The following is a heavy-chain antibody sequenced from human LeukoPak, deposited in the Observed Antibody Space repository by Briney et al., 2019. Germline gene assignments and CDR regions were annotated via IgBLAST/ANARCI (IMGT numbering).Heavy chain of an antibody. Sequence: SETLSLTCAVYGGSFSGYYWSWIRQPPGKGLEWIGEINHSGSTNYNPSLMSRVTISVDTSKDQFSLKLSSVTAADTAVYYCARGVPDYGDYGSNWFDPWGQGTLVTVSS. CDR1: GGSFSGYY. D-gene: IGHD4-17*01. J-gene: IGHJ5*02. CDR2: INHSGST. V-gene: IGHV4-34*01. CDR3: ARGVPDYGDYGSNWFDP.